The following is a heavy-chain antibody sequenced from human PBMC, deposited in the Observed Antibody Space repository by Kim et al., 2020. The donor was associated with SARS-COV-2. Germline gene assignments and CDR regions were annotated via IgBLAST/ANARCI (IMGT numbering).Heavy chain of an antibody. CDR1: GFTFSSYA. Sequence: GGSLRLSCAASGFTFSSYAMHWVRQAPGKGLEWVAVISYDGSNKYYADSVKGRFTISRDNSKNTLYLQMNTLRAEDTAVYYCARGRPRITMLVVVTRNVYDAFDNWGQGTMVTVSS. V-gene: IGHV3-30-3*01. D-gene: IGHD3-22*01. CDR2: ISYDGSNK. J-gene: IGHJ3*02. CDR3: ARGRPRITMLVVVTRNVYDAFDN.